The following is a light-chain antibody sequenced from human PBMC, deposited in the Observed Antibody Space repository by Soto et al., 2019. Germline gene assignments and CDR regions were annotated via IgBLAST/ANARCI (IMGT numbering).Light chain of an antibody. CDR2: AAS. J-gene: IGKJ3*01. CDR3: QQYYSYPFT. V-gene: IGKV1-8*01. Sequence: AIRMTQSPSSLSASTGDRVTITCRASQGISSYLAWYQQKPGKAPKLLIYAASTLQSGVPSRFSGSGSGTDFTRTISCLQSEDFATDYCQQYYSYPFTVGPGTKVDIK. CDR1: QGISSY.